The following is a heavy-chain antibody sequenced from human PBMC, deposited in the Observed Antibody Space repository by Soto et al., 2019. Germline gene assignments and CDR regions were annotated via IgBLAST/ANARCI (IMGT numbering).Heavy chain of an antibody. J-gene: IGHJ4*02. V-gene: IGHV4-59*01. CDR2: IYYSGST. CDR3: ARDQGGTHDY. Sequence: SETLSLTCTVSGGSISSYYWSWIRQPPGKGLEWIGYIYYSGSTNYNPSLKSRVTISVDTSKNQFSLKLSSVTAADTAVYYCARDQGGTHDYWGQGTLVTLSS. D-gene: IGHD2-15*01. CDR1: GGSISSYY.